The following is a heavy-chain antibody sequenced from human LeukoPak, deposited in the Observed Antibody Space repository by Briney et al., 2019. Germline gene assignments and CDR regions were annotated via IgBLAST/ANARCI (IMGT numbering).Heavy chain of an antibody. CDR1: GFTFSDYY. J-gene: IGHJ4*02. V-gene: IGHV3-11*01. CDR3: TRLGYCSSTSCYTPVDY. Sequence: GASLRLSRAASGFTFSDYYMSWIRQAPGKGLEWVSYISSSGSTIYYADSVKGRFTISRDNAKHSLYLQMNSLRAEDTAVYYCTRLGYCSSTSCYTPVDYWGQGTLVTVSS. CDR2: ISSSGSTI. D-gene: IGHD2-2*02.